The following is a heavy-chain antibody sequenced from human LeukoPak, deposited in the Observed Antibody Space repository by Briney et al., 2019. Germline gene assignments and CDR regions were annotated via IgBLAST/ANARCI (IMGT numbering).Heavy chain of an antibody. Sequence: PSETLTLTCTVSGGSITGGTYYWGWIRQPPGLGLEGIGSIYYSGTNYYNPSLKSRVTISVDTSKNLFPLNLTTVTAADTAVYYCVRPSSSGWYPYFDHWGQGTLVTVSS. D-gene: IGHD6-19*01. CDR3: VRPSSSGWYPYFDH. V-gene: IGHV4-39*01. CDR1: GGSITGGTYY. J-gene: IGHJ4*02. CDR2: IYYSGTN.